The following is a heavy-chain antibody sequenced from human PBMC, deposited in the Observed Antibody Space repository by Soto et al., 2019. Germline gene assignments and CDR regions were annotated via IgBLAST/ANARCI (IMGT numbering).Heavy chain of an antibody. CDR3: ARATGYYHTSGSDS. J-gene: IGHJ4*02. D-gene: IGHD3-22*01. V-gene: IGHV3-11*06. Sequence: QVQLVESGGGLVKPGGSLRLSCAASGFTFSDYYMSLIRQAPGNGVEWISYMSSNSKYKNHADSVRGRCTISRDNAKNSLNLQMNGLRAEYTAVYDCARATGYYHTSGSDSWGQGTLVTVSS. CDR2: MSSNSKYK. CDR1: GFTFSDYY.